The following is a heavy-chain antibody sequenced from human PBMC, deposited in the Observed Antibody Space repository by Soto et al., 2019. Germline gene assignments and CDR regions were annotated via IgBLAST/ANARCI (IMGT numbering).Heavy chain of an antibody. J-gene: IGHJ2*01. CDR2: IRGGGAST. Sequence: EVQLLESGGGLVQPGGSLRLSCAASGFTFSSYAMSWVRQAPGKGLEWVSAIRGGGASTYYANSVKGRFPISRDNSENTLYRHMNSLRAEDTAVYDCAKVLGSSGWVYWYFDLWGGGTLVTVSS. CDR3: AKVLGSSGWVYWYFDL. V-gene: IGHV3-23*01. D-gene: IGHD6-19*01. CDR1: GFTFSSYA.